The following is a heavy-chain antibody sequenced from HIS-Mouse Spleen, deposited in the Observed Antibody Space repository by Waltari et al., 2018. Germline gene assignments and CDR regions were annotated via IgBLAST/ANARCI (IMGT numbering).Heavy chain of an antibody. CDR1: GFTFSSYA. J-gene: IGHJ3*02. V-gene: IGHV3-23*01. CDR2: MRGSGGST. D-gene: IGHD3-22*01. CDR3: AKGGLPMIAAFDI. Sequence: EVQLLESGGGLVHPGGSLRLSCAASGFTFSSYAMSWVRQAPGKGLEWVTAMRGSGGSTEAAESGKGRFTISRDNSKNTLYLQMNSLRAEDTAVYYCAKGGLPMIAAFDIWGQGTMVTVSS.